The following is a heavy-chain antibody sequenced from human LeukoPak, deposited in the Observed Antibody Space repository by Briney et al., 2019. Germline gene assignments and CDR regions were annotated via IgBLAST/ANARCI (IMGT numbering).Heavy chain of an antibody. D-gene: IGHD6-19*01. V-gene: IGHV4-59*08. CDR2: IYYSGRT. CDR3: ARQQWLEQDAFDI. Sequence: SETLSLTCTVSGGSISTYYWSWIRQPPGKGLEWIGYIYYSGRTNYSPSLKSRVTISVDTSKNQFSLKLSSVTAADTAVYYCARQQWLEQDAFDIWGQGTMVTVSS. CDR1: GGSISTYY. J-gene: IGHJ3*02.